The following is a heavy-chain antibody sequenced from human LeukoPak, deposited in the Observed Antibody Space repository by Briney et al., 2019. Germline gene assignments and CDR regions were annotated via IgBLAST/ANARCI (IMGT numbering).Heavy chain of an antibody. V-gene: IGHV1-69*05. CDR2: IIPIFGTA. D-gene: IGHD3-22*01. CDR1: GGTFSSYA. J-gene: IGHJ4*02. Sequence: GASVKVSCKASGGTFSSYAISWVRQAPGQGLEWMGRIIPIFGTANYAQKFQGRVTITTDESTSTAYMELSSLRSKDTAVYYCASKYYYDSSGSFDYWGQGTLVTVSS. CDR3: ASKYYYDSSGSFDY.